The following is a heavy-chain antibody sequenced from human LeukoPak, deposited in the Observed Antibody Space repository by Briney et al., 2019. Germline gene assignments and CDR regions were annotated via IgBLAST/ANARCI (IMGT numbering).Heavy chain of an antibody. CDR2: ISAYNGNT. J-gene: IGHJ4*02. V-gene: IGHV1-18*01. CDR1: GYTFTSYG. D-gene: IGHD7-27*01. CDR3: ARDDQAETGDRGYFDY. Sequence: GASVKVSCKASGYTFTSYGISWVRQAPGQGLEGMGWISAYNGNTNYAQKLQGRVTMTTDTSTSTAYMELRSLRSDDTAVYYCARDDQAETGDRGYFDYWGQGTLVTVSS.